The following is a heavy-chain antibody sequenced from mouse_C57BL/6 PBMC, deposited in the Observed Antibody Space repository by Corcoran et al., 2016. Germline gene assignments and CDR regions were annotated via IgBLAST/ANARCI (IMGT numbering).Heavy chain of an antibody. V-gene: IGHV1-26*01. J-gene: IGHJ2*01. CDR2: INPNNGGT. CDR1: GYTFTDYY. CDR3: ARERYYGSSLDY. Sequence: EVQLQQSGPELVKPGASVKISCKASGYTFTDYYMNWVKQSHGKSLEWIGDINPNNGGTSYNQKFKGKATLTVDKSSSTAYMELRSLTSEDSAVYYCARERYYGSSLDYWGQGTTLTVSS. D-gene: IGHD1-1*01.